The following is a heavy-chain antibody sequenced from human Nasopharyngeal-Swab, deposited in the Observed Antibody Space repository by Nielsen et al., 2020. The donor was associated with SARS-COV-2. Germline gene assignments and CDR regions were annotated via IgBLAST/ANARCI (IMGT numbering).Heavy chain of an antibody. Sequence: GEYLKISCAASGFTFSSYAMSWVRQAPGQGLEWVSAISCSGCSTYYADSVKGRFTSDRDNSKNTLDLQMNSLRSEDTAVYSCQKSLIIGWFDYWGQGTLVTVSS. D-gene: IGHD3/OR15-3a*01. V-gene: IGHV3-23*01. CDR1: GFTFSSYA. J-gene: IGHJ4*02. CDR2: ISCSGCST. CDR3: QKSLIIGWFDY.